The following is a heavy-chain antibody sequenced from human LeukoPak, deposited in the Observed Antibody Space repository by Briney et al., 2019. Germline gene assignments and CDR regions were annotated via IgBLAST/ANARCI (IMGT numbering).Heavy chain of an antibody. CDR1: GYTFTNYG. Sequence: SVKVSCKASGYTFTNYGISWVQQAPGQGLEWMGGIIPIFGTANYAQKFQGRVTITADESTSTAYMELSSLRSEDTAVYYCARDPLVVGATTLRYFDYWGQGTLVTVSS. V-gene: IGHV1-69*13. J-gene: IGHJ4*02. CDR3: ARDPLVVGATTLRYFDY. CDR2: IIPIFGTA. D-gene: IGHD1-26*01.